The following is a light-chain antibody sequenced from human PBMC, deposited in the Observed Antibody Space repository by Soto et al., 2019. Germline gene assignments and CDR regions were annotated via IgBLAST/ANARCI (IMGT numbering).Light chain of an antibody. Sequence: EIVLTQSPGALSVAPGETLSPSCRASEAINNNFVAWYQQRPGQVPRLLMYGASIRVSGVPDRISGRRSGTGFILNIARVEPEDSAVYFCQQYHLSPLTFGGGPQV. CDR1: EAINNNF. CDR3: QQYHLSPLT. J-gene: IGKJ4*01. CDR2: GAS. V-gene: IGKV3-20*01.